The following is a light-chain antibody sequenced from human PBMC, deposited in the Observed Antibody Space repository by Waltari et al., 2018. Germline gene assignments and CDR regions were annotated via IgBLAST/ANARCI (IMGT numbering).Light chain of an antibody. CDR1: SGHSTYA. J-gene: IGLJ2*01. V-gene: IGLV4-69*01. CDR3: QTWGTGTVV. CDR2: LNSDGSN. Sequence: QLVLTQSPSASASLGLPVKLTCTPSSGHSTYAIAWHQQQPDKVPRYLLKLNSDGSNSKGDGIPDRFSGSKAGAWRYLTISSLQAEDESDYYCQTWGTGTVVFGGGTKLTVL.